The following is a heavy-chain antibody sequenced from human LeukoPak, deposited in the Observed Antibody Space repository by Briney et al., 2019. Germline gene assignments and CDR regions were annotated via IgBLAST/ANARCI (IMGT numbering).Heavy chain of an antibody. J-gene: IGHJ4*02. CDR2: VVHGGST. CDR3: ARSREYTGYDLYY. V-gene: IGHV4-34*12. CDR1: GGSFSGYY. D-gene: IGHD5-12*01. Sequence: PSETLSLACAVYGGSFSGYYWSWIRQPPGKGLEWIGEVVHGGSTDYNPSLKSRVTISVDKSKNQFSLRLSSVTVADTAVYYCARSREYTGYDLYYWGQGTLVTVSP.